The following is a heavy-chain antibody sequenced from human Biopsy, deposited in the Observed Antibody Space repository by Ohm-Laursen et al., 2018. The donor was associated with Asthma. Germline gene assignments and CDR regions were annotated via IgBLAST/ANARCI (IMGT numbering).Heavy chain of an antibody. Sequence: SLRLSCTASGFAVSRDHMFWVRQAPGKGLEWVSVIYSGGTSHTADSVRGRFTISRDYSKNTLYLQMHSLRAEDTAVYYCARGDSSNWSHYYFDYWGQGTLVIVSP. CDR2: IYSGGTS. J-gene: IGHJ4*02. CDR1: GFAVSRDH. V-gene: IGHV3-53*01. CDR3: ARGDSSNWSHYYFDY. D-gene: IGHD3-22*01.